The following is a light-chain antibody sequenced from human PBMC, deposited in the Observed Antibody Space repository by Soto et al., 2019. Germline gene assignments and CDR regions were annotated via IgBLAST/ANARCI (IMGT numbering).Light chain of an antibody. CDR2: GAS. J-gene: IGKJ3*01. CDR1: PSVTNNF. V-gene: IGKV3-20*01. Sequence: PGTLSLSPGERATLSCGASPSVTNNFLAWYQQKPGQAPRLLIYGASSRATGVPDRFSGSGSGTDFTLTISSLEPGDFAVYCCQQYGTPLFTFGPGTKVDIK. CDR3: QQYGTPLFT.